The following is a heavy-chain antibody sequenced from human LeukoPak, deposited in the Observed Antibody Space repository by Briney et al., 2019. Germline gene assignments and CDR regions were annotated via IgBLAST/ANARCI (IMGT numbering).Heavy chain of an antibody. Sequence: GRSLRLSCAASGFTFDDYAMHWVRQAPGKGLEWVSGISWNSGSIGYADSVKGRFTISRDNAKNSLYLQMNSLRAEDTALYYCAKDMGGQQLARSGYYYYYGMDVWGQGTTVTVSS. CDR2: ISWNSGSI. CDR1: GFTFDDYA. D-gene: IGHD6-13*01. V-gene: IGHV3-9*01. CDR3: AKDMGGQQLARSGYYYYYGMDV. J-gene: IGHJ6*02.